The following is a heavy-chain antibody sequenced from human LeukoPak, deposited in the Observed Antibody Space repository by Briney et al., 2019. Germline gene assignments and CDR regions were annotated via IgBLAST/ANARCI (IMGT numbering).Heavy chain of an antibody. J-gene: IGHJ5*02. D-gene: IGHD3-3*01. V-gene: IGHV1-18*01. CDR2: ISAYNGNT. Sequence: ASVKVSCKASGYTFTSYGISWVRQAPGQGLEWMGWISAYNGNTNYAQKLQGRVTMTTDTSTSTAYMELRSLRPDDTAVYYCARVAISLGESRFWSGSPGGGNWFDPWGQGTLVTVSS. CDR3: ARVAISLGESRFWSGSPGGGNWFDP. CDR1: GYTFTSYG.